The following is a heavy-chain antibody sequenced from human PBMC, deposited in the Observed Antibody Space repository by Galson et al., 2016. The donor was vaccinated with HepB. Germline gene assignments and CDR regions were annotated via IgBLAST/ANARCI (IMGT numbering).Heavy chain of an antibody. J-gene: IGHJ5*02. CDR2: ITSGGIT. CDR1: GFSFSSYV. V-gene: IGHV3-23*01. D-gene: IGHD6-13*01. CDR3: ARDRGGGTSWYLGTS. Sequence: SLRLSCAASGFSFSSYVMSWVRQAPGKGLEWVSGITSGGITYYTDSVKGRFTISRDNSKNILFLHMNSLSPDDTAKYYCARDRGGGTSWYLGTSWGQGTLVIVSS.